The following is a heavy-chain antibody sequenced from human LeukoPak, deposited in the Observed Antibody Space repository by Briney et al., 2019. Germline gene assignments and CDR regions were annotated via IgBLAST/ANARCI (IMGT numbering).Heavy chain of an antibody. CDR2: IIRILCTA. D-gene: IGHD4-17*01. CDR1: GGTFSSYA. Sequence: SVKVSCKASGGTFSSYAISWVRQAPGQGLEWMGGIIRILCTANYAQKFRGRVTITADESTSTAYMELSSLRSEDTAVYYCARVIGYGYGDYVFPEYYFDYWGQGTLVTVSS. V-gene: IGHV1-69*13. CDR3: ARVIGYGYGDYVFPEYYFDY. J-gene: IGHJ4*02.